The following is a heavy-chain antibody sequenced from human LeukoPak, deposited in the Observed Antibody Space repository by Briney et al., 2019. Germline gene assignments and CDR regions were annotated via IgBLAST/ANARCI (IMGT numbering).Heavy chain of an antibody. J-gene: IGHJ4*02. Sequence: GGSLRLSCAGSGFTFSTYGMSWVRQAPNKGLEWLSTISGSGDSTYYADSVKGRFTISRDNSKNTLFLQMNSLRAEDTAIYYFAKWHYDFAADDIWGQGILVTVSS. CDR2: ISGSGDST. CDR3: AKWHYDFAADDI. CDR1: GFTFSTYG. V-gene: IGHV3-23*01. D-gene: IGHD3-3*01.